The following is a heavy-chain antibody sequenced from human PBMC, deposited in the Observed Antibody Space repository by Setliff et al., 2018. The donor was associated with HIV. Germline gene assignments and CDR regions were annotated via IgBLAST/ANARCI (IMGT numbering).Heavy chain of an antibody. Sequence: KASETLSLTCAVYGGSFSGYYWSWIRQPPGKGLEWIGEINHSGSTNYNPSLKSRVTISVDTSKNQFSLKLSSVTAADTAVYYCATASSSSWFTYYYYMDVWGKGTTVTV. CDR2: INHSGST. D-gene: IGHD6-13*01. J-gene: IGHJ6*03. V-gene: IGHV4-34*01. CDR3: ATASSSSWFTYYYYMDV. CDR1: GGSFSGYY.